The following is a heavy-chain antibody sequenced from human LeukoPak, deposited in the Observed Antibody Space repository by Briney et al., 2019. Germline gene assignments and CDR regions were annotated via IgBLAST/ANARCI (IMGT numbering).Heavy chain of an antibody. CDR3: ARRGTGHGMDV. CDR1: GFTFSTYW. V-gene: IGHV3-74*01. CDR2: INNDGSSA. J-gene: IGHJ6*02. D-gene: IGHD1-1*01. Sequence: GGSLRLSCAASGFTFSTYWIHWVRQVPGKGLVWVSRINNDGSSASYVDSVKGRFTISRDNAKNTLFLQMNSLRAEDTAVYYCARRGTGHGMDVWGQGTTVIVSS.